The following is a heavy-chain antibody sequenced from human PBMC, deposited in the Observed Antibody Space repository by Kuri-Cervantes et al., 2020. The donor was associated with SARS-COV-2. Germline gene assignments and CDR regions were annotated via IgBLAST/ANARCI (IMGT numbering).Heavy chain of an antibody. CDR1: GFTFSGHW. CDR2: INPDGSYT. V-gene: IGHV3-74*01. D-gene: IGHD1-1*01. CDR3: VCDGDHWNFDY. Sequence: GEYLMISCAASGFTFSGHWIHWVRQAPGKGLVWVSRINPDGSYTNNADSVKGRFTLSRDNAKNMLFLQMNSLRAEDTAVYYCVCDGDHWNFDYWGQGTLVTVSS. J-gene: IGHJ4*02.